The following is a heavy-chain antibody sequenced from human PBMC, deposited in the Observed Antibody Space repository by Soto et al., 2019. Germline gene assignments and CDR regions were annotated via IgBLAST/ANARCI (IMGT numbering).Heavy chain of an antibody. CDR2: ISYSGTT. V-gene: IGHV4-31*03. CDR1: GGPIFAGGYY. Sequence: QVQLQESGPGLVKPAETMTLTCTVSGGPIFAGGYYWTWIRQVPGKGLDWIGYISYSGTTYFNPSLRRRLSISLDTSKNQFSLKFPSVTAADTAVYYCARDRRDAETADYYYYYGMDFWGQGTTVTVSS. CDR3: ARDRRDAETADYYYYYGMDF. J-gene: IGHJ6*02.